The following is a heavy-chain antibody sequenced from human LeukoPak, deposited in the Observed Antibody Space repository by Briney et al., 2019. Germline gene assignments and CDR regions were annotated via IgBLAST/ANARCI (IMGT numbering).Heavy chain of an antibody. CDR3: TRDGSSWFLANWFDP. Sequence: GASVKVSCKASGYTFTGYYMHWVRQAPGQKLEWMGWINPNSGGTNYAQKFQGRVTMTRDTSIRTAYMELSGLKSDDTAVYYCTRDGSSWFLANWFDPWGQGTLVTVSS. V-gene: IGHV1-2*02. CDR1: GYTFTGYY. J-gene: IGHJ5*02. CDR2: INPNSGGT. D-gene: IGHD6-13*01.